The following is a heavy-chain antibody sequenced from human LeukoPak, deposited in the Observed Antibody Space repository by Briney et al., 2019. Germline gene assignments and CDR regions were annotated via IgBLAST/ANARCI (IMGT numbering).Heavy chain of an antibody. CDR2: LFYSGWT. D-gene: IGHD5-24*01. V-gene: IGHV4-39*01. Sequence: SETLSLTCIVSGGPLSGSNYYWGWIRQPPGMGLEWIGSLFYSGWTYFNPSLKSRVTISVDTSKNQFPLRLSSVTAADTAVYYCARHEEEDGYNAKTLDYWGQGALVTVSS. J-gene: IGHJ4*02. CDR1: GGPLSGSNYY. CDR3: ARHEEEDGYNAKTLDY.